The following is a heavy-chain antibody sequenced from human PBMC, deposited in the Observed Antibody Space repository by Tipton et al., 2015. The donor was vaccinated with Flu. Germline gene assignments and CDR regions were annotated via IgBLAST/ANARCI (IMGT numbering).Heavy chain of an antibody. Sequence: TLSLTCSVSGDSIGSDYYWGWIRQPPGKGLEWLGNIHRSGNTYYNSSLKSRVTISLDTSKNQFSLKLTSVTAADTAVYYCATTTYYYGSGTHDYWGQGTLVTVSS. CDR2: IHRSGNT. CDR1: GDSIGSDYY. J-gene: IGHJ4*02. V-gene: IGHV4-38-2*01. CDR3: ATTTYYYGSGTHDY. D-gene: IGHD3-10*01.